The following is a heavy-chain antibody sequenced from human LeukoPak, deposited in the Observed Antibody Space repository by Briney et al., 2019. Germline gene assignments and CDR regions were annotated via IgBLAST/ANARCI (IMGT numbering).Heavy chain of an antibody. CDR3: ARDSYYYDSSGYRGFDY. CDR1: GYSISSGYY. J-gene: IGHJ4*02. D-gene: IGHD3-22*01. CDR2: IYHSGST. Sequence: SETLSLTCTVSGYSISSGYYWGWIRQPPGKGLEWIGSIYHSGSTYYNPSLKSRVTMSVDTSKNQFSLKLSSVTAADTAVYYCARDSYYYDSSGYRGFDYWGQGTLVTVSS. V-gene: IGHV4-38-2*02.